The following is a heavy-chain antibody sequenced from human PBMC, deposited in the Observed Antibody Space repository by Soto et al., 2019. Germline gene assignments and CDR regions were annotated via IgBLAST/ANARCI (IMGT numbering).Heavy chain of an antibody. D-gene: IGHD5-18*01. CDR1: GGSISSGGYY. Sequence: TLSLTCTVSGGSISSGGYYLSWIRQHPGKGLEWIGYIYYSGSTYYNPSLKSRVTISVDTSKNQFSLKLSSVTAADTAVYYCARARIQLWSQIDCWGQGTLVTVSS. CDR3: ARARIQLWSQIDC. V-gene: IGHV4-31*03. J-gene: IGHJ4*02. CDR2: IYYSGST.